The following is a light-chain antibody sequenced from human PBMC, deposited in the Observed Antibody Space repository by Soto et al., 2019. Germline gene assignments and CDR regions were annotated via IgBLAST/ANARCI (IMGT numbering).Light chain of an antibody. CDR3: SSYSASNNPYV. J-gene: IGLJ1*01. Sequence: QSALTQPPSASGSPGQSVTISCTGTSSDVGGYNYVSWYQQEPGKAPKLMIYEVTKRPSGVPDRFSGSKSGNTASLTVSGLQAGDDGDYYSCSSYSASNNPYVFGTGTKVTV. V-gene: IGLV2-8*01. CDR2: EVT. CDR1: SSDVGGYNY.